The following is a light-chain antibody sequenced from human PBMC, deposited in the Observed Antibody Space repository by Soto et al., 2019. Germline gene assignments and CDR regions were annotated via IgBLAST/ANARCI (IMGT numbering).Light chain of an antibody. Sequence: EIVMTQSPATLSVSPGERATFSCRASQSVSSNLAWYQQKPGQPPRLLIYGVSTRATAIPARFSGSGSGTEFTLTISSLQSEDFAIYYCQQYNRWPPLYTFGQGTKLEIK. V-gene: IGKV3-15*01. CDR1: QSVSSN. CDR2: GVS. CDR3: QQYNRWPPLYT. J-gene: IGKJ2*01.